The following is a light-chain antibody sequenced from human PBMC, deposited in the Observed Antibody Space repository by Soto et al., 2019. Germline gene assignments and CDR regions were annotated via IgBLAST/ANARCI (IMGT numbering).Light chain of an antibody. J-gene: IGLJ2*01. CDR2: DVS. CDR3: SSYTTTSTVL. V-gene: IGLV2-14*03. CDR1: SSDVGGYNS. Sequence: QSALTQPASVSGSPGQSITISCTGTSSDVGGYNSVSWYQQHPGKAPRLMIYDVSNRPSGVSNRFSASKSGNTSSLTISGRQAEDEADYYCSSYTTTSTVLVGGGTKLTVL.